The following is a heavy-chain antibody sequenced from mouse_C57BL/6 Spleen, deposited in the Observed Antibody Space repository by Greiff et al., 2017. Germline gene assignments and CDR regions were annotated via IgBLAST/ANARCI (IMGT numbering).Heavy chain of an antibody. J-gene: IGHJ4*01. CDR1: GFTFSDYY. V-gene: IGHV5-16*01. D-gene: IGHD1-1*01. Sequence: EVKLVESEGGLVQPGSSMKLSCTASGFTFSDYYMAWVRQVPEKGLEWVANINYDGSSTYYLDSLKSRFIISRDNAKNILYLQMSSLKSEDTATYYCARGANYYGSSGAMDYWGQGTSVTVSS. CDR3: ARGANYYGSSGAMDY. CDR2: INYDGSST.